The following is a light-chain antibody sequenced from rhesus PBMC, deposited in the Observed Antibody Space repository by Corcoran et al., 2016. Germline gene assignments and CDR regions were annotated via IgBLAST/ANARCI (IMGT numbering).Light chain of an antibody. CDR1: ESVGSY. V-gene: IGKV3-40*03. CDR2: SAF. CDR3: QQYNALLLT. J-gene: IGKJ4*01. Sequence: EIVMTQSPATLSLSPGETATLSCRASESVGSYLAWYQQKPGQAPKLLIHSAFVRATGIPDRFSGSGSGTEFTLTISSLEPEDVGVYQCQQYNALLLTFGGGTKVGIK.